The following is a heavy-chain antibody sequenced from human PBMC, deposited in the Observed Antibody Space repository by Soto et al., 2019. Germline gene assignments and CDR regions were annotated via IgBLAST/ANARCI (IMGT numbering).Heavy chain of an antibody. CDR2: IIPIFGTA. Sequence: ASVKVSCKASGGTFSSYAISWVRQAPGQGLEWMGGIIPIFGTANYAQKFQGRVTITADKSTSTAYMELSSLRSEDTALYYCARDGLRFLPRSNPYDPWGQGTLVAVS. J-gene: IGHJ5*02. CDR1: GGTFSSYA. D-gene: IGHD3-3*01. CDR3: ARDGLRFLPRSNPYDP. V-gene: IGHV1-69*06.